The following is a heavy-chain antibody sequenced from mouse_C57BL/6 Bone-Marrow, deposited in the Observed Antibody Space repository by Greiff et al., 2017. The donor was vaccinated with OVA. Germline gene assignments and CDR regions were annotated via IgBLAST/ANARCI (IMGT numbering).Heavy chain of an antibody. CDR2: IYPRSGNT. D-gene: IGHD1-1*01. CDR3: ARLRYYGSSPWFAY. V-gene: IGHV1-81*01. J-gene: IGHJ3*01. Sequence: VQLQQSGAELARPGASVKLSCKASGYTFTSYGISWVKQRPGQGLEWIGEIYPRSGNTYYNEKFKGKATLTADKSSSTAYMELRSLTSEDSAVYFCARLRYYGSSPWFAYWGQGTLVTVSA. CDR1: GYTFTSYG.